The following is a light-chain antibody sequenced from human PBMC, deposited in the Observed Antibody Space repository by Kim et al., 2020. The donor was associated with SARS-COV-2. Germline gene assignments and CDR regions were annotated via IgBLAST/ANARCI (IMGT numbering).Light chain of an antibody. Sequence: CTLSSGYSDYEVDWYRKRPGKGPRFVMRVGTGGIVGSKGDGIPDRCSVLGSGLKRYLSITNIHEEDESDYHCGADHGSGSNFVWVFGGGTQLTVL. CDR1: SGYSDYE. V-gene: IGLV9-49*01. CDR2: VGTGGIVG. J-gene: IGLJ3*02. CDR3: GADHGSGSNFVWV.